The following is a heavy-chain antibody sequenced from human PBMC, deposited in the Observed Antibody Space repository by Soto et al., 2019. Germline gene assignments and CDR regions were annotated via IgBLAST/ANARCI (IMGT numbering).Heavy chain of an antibody. CDR2: IIPIFGTA. J-gene: IGHJ4*02. V-gene: IGHV1-69*01. Sequence: QVQLVQSGAEVKKPGSSVKASCKASGGTFSSYAISWVRQAPGQGLEWMGGIIPIFGTANYAQKFQGRVTITADESTGTAYMELSSLRSEDTAVYYCARELTMTSGPLGYWGQGTLVTVSS. CDR1: GGTFSSYA. CDR3: ARELTMTSGPLGY. D-gene: IGHD3-22*01.